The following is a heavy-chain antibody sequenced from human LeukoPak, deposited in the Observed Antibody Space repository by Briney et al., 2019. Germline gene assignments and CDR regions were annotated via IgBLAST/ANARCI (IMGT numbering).Heavy chain of an antibody. Sequence: GGSLRLSCAASGFIFSTYWMSWVRQAPGKGLEWVANIKEDGSEKYYVDSVKGRFTISRDNAKNSAKSSLYLQMNSLRAEDTAVYYCARLGVVRGVPADYWGQGTLVTVSS. CDR1: GFIFSTYW. V-gene: IGHV3-7*01. D-gene: IGHD3-10*01. CDR2: IKEDGSEK. CDR3: ARLGVVRGVPADY. J-gene: IGHJ4*02.